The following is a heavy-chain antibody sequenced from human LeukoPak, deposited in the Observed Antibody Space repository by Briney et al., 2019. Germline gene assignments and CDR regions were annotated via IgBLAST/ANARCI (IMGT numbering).Heavy chain of an antibody. J-gene: IGHJ4*02. CDR3: AKARGATYGTYYFDY. CDR1: GFTFSSYA. D-gene: IGHD4/OR15-4a*01. Sequence: GGSLRLSCAASGFTFSSYAMNWVRQAPGKGLEWVSISGSGGDTYYADSVKGRFTISRDNSKDTPYLQMNSLRAEDTAVYYCAKARGATYGTYYFDYWGQGTLVTVSS. CDR2: SGSGGDT. V-gene: IGHV3-23*01.